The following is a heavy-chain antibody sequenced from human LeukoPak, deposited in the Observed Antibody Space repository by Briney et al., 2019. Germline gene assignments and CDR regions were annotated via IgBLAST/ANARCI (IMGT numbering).Heavy chain of an antibody. Sequence: PGGSLRLSCAASGFTFSSYSMNWVRQAPGKGLEWVSSISSSSSYIYYADSVKGRFTISRDNAKNSLYLQMNSLRAEDTAVYYCARDPLAAYGSGSYYIAPYYYYYMDVWGKGTTVTVSS. CDR1: GFTFSSYS. CDR2: ISSSSSYI. V-gene: IGHV3-21*01. D-gene: IGHD3-10*01. J-gene: IGHJ6*03. CDR3: ARDPLAAYGSGSYYIAPYYYYYMDV.